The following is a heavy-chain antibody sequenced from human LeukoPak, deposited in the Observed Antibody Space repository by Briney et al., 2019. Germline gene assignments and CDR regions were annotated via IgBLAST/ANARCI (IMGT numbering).Heavy chain of an antibody. CDR3: ARGGSIPKLAVAGRGDY. V-gene: IGHV3-21*01. CDR2: ISSSSSYI. CDR1: GFTFSSYS. D-gene: IGHD6-19*01. J-gene: IGHJ4*02. Sequence: GGSLRLSCAASGFTFSSYSMNWVRQAPGKGLEWVSSISSSSSYIYYADSVKGRFTISRDNAKNSLYLQMNSLRAEDTAVYYCARGGSIPKLAVAGRGDYWGQGTLVTVSS.